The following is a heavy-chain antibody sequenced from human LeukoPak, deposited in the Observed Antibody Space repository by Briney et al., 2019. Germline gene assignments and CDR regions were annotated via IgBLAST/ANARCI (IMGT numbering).Heavy chain of an antibody. CDR3: ARRPQEIVVVVAATPNGYFDY. Sequence: SETLSLTCAVSGGSISSGGYSWSWIRQPPGKGLEWIGYIYHSGSTYYNPSLKSRVTISVDGVKNQFSLKLSSVTAADTAVYYGARRPQEIVVVVAATPNGYFDYWGQGTLVTVSS. J-gene: IGHJ4*02. CDR1: GGSISSGGYS. CDR2: IYHSGST. D-gene: IGHD2-15*01. V-gene: IGHV4-30-2*01.